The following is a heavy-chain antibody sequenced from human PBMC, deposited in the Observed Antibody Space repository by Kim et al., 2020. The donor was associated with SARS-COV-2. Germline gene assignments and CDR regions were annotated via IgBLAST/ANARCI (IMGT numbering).Heavy chain of an antibody. CDR2: ISAYNGNT. V-gene: IGHV1-18*01. CDR1: GYTFTSYG. D-gene: IGHD3-3*01. CDR3: ARDRLERFLEWQNVEAFDP. Sequence: ASVKVSCKASGYTFTSYGISWVRQAPGQGLEWMGWISAYNGNTNYAQKLQGRVTMTTDTSTSTAYMELRSLRSDDTAVYYCARDRLERFLEWQNVEAFDPWGQGTLVTVSS. J-gene: IGHJ5*02.